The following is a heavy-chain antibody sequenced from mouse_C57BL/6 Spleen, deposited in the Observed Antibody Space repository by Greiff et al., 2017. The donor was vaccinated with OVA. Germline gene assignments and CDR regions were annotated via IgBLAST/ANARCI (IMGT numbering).Heavy chain of an antibody. J-gene: IGHJ1*03. Sequence: ESGPGLVKPSQSLSLTCSVTGYSITSGYYWNWIRQFPGNKLEWMGYISYDGSNNYNPSLKNRISITRDTSKNQFFLKLNSVTTEDTATYYCARAGNYYYGAGRYFDVWGTGTTVTVSS. CDR2: ISYDGSN. CDR3: ARAGNYYYGAGRYFDV. CDR1: GYSITSGYY. V-gene: IGHV3-6*01. D-gene: IGHD1-1*01.